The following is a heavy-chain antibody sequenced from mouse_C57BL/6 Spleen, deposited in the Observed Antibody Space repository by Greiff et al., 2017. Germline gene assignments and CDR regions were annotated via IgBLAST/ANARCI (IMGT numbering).Heavy chain of an antibody. D-gene: IGHD1-1*01. J-gene: IGHJ2*01. V-gene: IGHV1-72*01. CDR2: IDPSSSGT. CDR3: ARERGSSGYFDY. CDR1: GYTFTSYW. Sequence: QVQLQQPGAELVKPGSSVKLSCKASGYTFTSYWMHWVKQRPVRGLEWIGMIDPSSSGTNYNEKFKGKATLTVDKSSSTAYMQLSSLTSEDSAVYYCARERGSSGYFDYWGQGTTLTVSS.